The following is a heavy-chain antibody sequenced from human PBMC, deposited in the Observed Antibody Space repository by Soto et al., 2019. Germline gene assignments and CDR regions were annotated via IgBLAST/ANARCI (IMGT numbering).Heavy chain of an antibody. CDR2: IYWDDDK. CDR3: AHTGYYDLLTFDY. D-gene: IGHD3-9*01. CDR1: VFSLSSRQMG. J-gene: IGHJ4*02. Sequence: SRPALVNPTQTLTLTCNFSVFSLSSRQMGVVLLRQPPGKALEWLALIYWDDDKRYRQSLNNRLTITKDTSKNQVLLTMTNLDPVDTATYYCAHTGYYDLLTFDYWGQGNLVTFSS. V-gene: IGHV2-5*08.